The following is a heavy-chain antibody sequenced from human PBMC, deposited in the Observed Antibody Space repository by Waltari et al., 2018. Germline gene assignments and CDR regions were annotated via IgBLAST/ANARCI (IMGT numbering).Heavy chain of an antibody. CDR1: GFTFRNFG. V-gene: IGHV3-30*02. J-gene: IGHJ4*02. CDR3: AKDAFGNTYLDF. CDR2: IWFDGSDK. D-gene: IGHD2-2*02. Sequence: QVNLLESGGGVVQPGGSLRLSCATSGFTFRNFGMHWVRQAPGKGLEWVALIWFDGSDKFYADSVRGRFTISRDNSARTLYLDMDSLRLDDTAMYYCAKDAFGNTYLDFWGQGTLVTVSS.